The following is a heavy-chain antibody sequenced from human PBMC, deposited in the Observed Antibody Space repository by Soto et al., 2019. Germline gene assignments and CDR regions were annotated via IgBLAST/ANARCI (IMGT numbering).Heavy chain of an antibody. CDR2: INAGNGNT. J-gene: IGHJ5*02. Sequence: GASVKVSCKASGYTFTSYAMHWVRQAPGQRLEWMGWINAGNGNTKYSQKFQGRVTITRDTSASTAYMELSSLRSEDTAVYYCARADWDYPYNWFDPWGQGTLVTVSS. V-gene: IGHV1-3*01. D-gene: IGHD1-7*01. CDR3: ARADWDYPYNWFDP. CDR1: GYTFTSYA.